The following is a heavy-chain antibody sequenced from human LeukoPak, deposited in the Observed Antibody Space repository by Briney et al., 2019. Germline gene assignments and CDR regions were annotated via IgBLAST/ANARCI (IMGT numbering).Heavy chain of an antibody. Sequence: GGSLRLSCAVSGITLSNYGMSWVRQAPGKGLEWVAGISDSGGRTNYADSEKGRFTISRDNPKNTIYLQMNSLRAEDTAVYFCAKRGVVIRVILVGFHKEAYYFDSWGQGALVTVSS. CDR3: AKRGVVIRVILVGFHKEAYYFDS. D-gene: IGHD3-22*01. CDR1: GITLSNYG. J-gene: IGHJ4*02. CDR2: ISDSGGRT. V-gene: IGHV3-23*01.